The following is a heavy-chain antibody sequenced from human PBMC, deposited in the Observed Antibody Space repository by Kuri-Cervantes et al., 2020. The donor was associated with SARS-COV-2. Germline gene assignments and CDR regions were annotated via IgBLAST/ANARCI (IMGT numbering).Heavy chain of an antibody. Sequence: ESLKISCAVNGGPFSGYYWNWIRQPPGKGLEWIGEINRSGTTNYNPSLKSRVTISVDTSKNQFSLKLSSVTAADTAVYYCARSPWYCSSTSCYTPNWFDPWGQGTLVTVSS. CDR3: ARSPWYCSSTSCYTPNWFDP. CDR2: INRSGTT. CDR1: GGPFSGYY. J-gene: IGHJ5*02. D-gene: IGHD2-2*02. V-gene: IGHV4-34*01.